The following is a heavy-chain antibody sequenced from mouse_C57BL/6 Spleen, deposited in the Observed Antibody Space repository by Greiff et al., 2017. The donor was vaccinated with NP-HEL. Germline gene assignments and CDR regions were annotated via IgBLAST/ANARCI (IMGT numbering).Heavy chain of an antibody. V-gene: IGHV1-69*01. Sequence: QVQLQQPGAELVMPGASVKLSCKASGYTFTSYWMHWVKQRPGQGLEWIGEIDPSDSYTNYNQKFKGKSTLTVDKSSSTAYMQLSSLTSEDSAVYYCARCGFYSNYGWYFDVWGTGTTVTVSS. J-gene: IGHJ1*03. D-gene: IGHD2-5*01. CDR1: GYTFTSYW. CDR2: IDPSDSYT. CDR3: ARCGFYSNYGWYFDV.